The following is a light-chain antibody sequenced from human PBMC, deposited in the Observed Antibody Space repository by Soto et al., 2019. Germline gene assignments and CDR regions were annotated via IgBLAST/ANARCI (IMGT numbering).Light chain of an antibody. V-gene: IGKV1-5*03. CDR1: QTISSW. CDR2: KAS. J-gene: IGKJ1*01. Sequence: DIQMTQSPSTLSGSVGDRVTITCRASQTISSWLAWYQQKPGKAPKLLIYKASTLKSGVPSRFSGSGSGTEFTLTISSLQPDDFATYYCQHYRSYPEALGQGTKLELK. CDR3: QHYRSYPEA.